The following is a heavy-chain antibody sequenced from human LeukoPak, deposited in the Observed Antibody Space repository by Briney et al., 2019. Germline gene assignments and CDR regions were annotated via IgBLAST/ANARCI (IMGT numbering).Heavy chain of an antibody. CDR1: GYTLTSYD. CDR3: ARGSWFGEIFDY. CDR2: MNPNSGNT. D-gene: IGHD3-10*01. J-gene: IGHJ4*02. V-gene: IGHV1-8*01. Sequence: ASVKVSCKASGYTLTSYDINWVRQATGQGLEWMGWMNPNSGNTGYAQKFQGRVTMTRNTSISTAYMELSSLRSEDTAVYYCARGSWFGEIFDYWGQGTLVTVSS.